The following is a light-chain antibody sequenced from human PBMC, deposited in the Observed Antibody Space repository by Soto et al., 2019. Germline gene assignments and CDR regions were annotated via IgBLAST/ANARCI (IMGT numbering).Light chain of an antibody. V-gene: IGKV3-20*01. J-gene: IGKJ2*01. CDR1: QSVSSSY. Sequence: ETVLTQSPGTLSLSPGERATLSCRASQSVSSSYLAWYQQKPGQAPRLLIYGASSRATGIPDRFSGSGSETDFTLTISRLEPEDFAVYYCQQYGSSPLYTFGQGTKLEIK. CDR3: QQYGSSPLYT. CDR2: GAS.